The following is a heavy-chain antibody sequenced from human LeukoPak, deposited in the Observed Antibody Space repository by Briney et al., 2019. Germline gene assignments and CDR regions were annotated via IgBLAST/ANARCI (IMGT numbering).Heavy chain of an antibody. D-gene: IGHD1-14*01. J-gene: IGHJ4*02. CDR1: GFTFSSYW. V-gene: IGHV3-74*01. CDR3: ARSDRASFDY. Sequence: GGSLRLSCAASGFTFSSYWVHWVRQAPGKGQVWVSRINSDGSSTNYADSVKGRFTISRDNAKNTLYLQMNSLRAEDTAVYYCARSDRASFDYWGQGTLVTVSS. CDR2: INSDGSST.